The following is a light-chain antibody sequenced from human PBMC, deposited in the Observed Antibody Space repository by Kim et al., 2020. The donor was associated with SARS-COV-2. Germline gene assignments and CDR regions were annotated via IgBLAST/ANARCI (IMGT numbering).Light chain of an antibody. Sequence: DIQLTQSPSFLSASVGDRVTITCRASQGIDSYLAWYQQKPGKAPNLLIYAVSTLQTGVPSRFSGSGSGTEFTLTISSLQPEDFATYYCQPFRTYWTFGQGTKVDIK. V-gene: IGKV1-9*01. CDR2: AVS. CDR3: QPFRTYWT. CDR1: QGIDSY. J-gene: IGKJ1*01.